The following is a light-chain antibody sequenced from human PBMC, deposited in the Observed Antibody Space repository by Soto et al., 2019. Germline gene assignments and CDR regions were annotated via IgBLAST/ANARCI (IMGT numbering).Light chain of an antibody. Sequence: EIVLTQSPATLSLSPGERATLSCRASQTLTSNYLAWYQQKPGQAPRLLIHGAASRATGIADRFSGSGSGTDFTLVISRQEPEDFAVYYCQQYSDAVITFGGGTKVEIK. CDR3: QQYSDAVIT. CDR2: GAA. J-gene: IGKJ4*01. CDR1: QTLTSNY. V-gene: IGKV3-20*01.